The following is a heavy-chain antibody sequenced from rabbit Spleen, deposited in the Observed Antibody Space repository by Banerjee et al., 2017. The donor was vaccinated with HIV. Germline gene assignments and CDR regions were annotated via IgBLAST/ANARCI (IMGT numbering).Heavy chain of an antibody. Sequence: HLKESGGGLVQPGGSLKLSCTASGFTLSSYYMNWVRQAPGKGLEWIGYIDPIFGSTYYASWVNGRFTISSHNAQNTLYLQLNSLTAADTATYFCARGPPYAGYAGYGYVYLNLWGPGTLVTVS. D-gene: IGHD6-1*01. J-gene: IGHJ4*01. V-gene: IGHV1S7*01. CDR3: ARGPPYAGYAGYGYVYLNL. CDR1: GFTLSSYY. CDR2: IDPIFGST.